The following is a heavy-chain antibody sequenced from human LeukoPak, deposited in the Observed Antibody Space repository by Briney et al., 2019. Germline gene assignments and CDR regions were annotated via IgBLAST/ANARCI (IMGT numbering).Heavy chain of an antibody. D-gene: IGHD1-1*01. J-gene: IGHJ4*02. V-gene: IGHV4-38-2*02. CDR1: GYSISSGYY. CDR3: ARIVQITGTIPH. Sequence: SETLSLTCSVSGYSISSGYYWGWIRQPPGKGLEWLGSIYHSGSTFYNPTLKSRVTISVDTSKNQFSLKLNSMTAADTAVYYCARIVQITGTIPHWGQGTLVTVSS. CDR2: IYHSGST.